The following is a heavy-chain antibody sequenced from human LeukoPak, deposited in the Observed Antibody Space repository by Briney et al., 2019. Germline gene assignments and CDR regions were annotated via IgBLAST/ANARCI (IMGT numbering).Heavy chain of an antibody. J-gene: IGHJ4*02. D-gene: IGHD6-19*01. CDR2: ISWNSGSI. CDR3: AKVRDSSGWYYFDY. CDR1: GFTFDDYA. Sequence: PGGSLRLSCAASGFTFDDYAMHWVRQAPGKGLEWVSGISWNSGSIGYADSVKGRFTISRDNAKNSLYLQMNSLRAEDTALYYCAKVRDSSGWYYFDYWGQGTLVTVSS. V-gene: IGHV3-9*01.